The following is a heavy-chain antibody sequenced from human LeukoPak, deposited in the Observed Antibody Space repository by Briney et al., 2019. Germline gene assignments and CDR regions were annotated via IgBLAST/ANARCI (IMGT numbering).Heavy chain of an antibody. J-gene: IGHJ4*02. CDR2: IYYSGST. CDR1: GGSISSGGYY. V-gene: IGHV4-31*03. D-gene: IGHD4-17*01. Sequence: SETLYLTCTVSGGSISSGGYYWSWIRQHPGKGLEWIGYIYYSGSTYYNPSLKSRVTISVDTSKNQFSLKLSSVTAADTAVYYCARDAVHDYGDWGGVDYWGQGTLVTVSS. CDR3: ARDAVHDYGDWGGVDY.